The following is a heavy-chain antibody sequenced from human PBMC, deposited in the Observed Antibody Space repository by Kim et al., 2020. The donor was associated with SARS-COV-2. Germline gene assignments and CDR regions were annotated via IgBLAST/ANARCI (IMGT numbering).Heavy chain of an antibody. CDR1: GFTFSSYG. CDR3: ARDYCGGDCPVDY. D-gene: IGHD2-21*02. CDR2: IWYDGSNK. V-gene: IGHV3-33*08. J-gene: IGHJ4*02. Sequence: GGSLRLSCAASGFTFSSYGMHWFRQAPGKGLEWVAVIWYDGSNKYYADSVKGRFTISRDNSKNTLYLQMNSLRAEDTAVYYCARDYCGGDCPVDYWGQGTLVTVSS.